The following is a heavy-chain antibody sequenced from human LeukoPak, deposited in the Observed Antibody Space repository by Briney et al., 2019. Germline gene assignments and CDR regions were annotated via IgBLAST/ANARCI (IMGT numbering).Heavy chain of an antibody. Sequence: SETLSLTCTVSGGSLSSYYWSWIRQPPGKGLEWVGDIYYSGSTSYNPSLKSRVTISVDTSKNQFSLKLSSVTAADTAVYYCARGSAAEGSDWFDPWGQGTLVSVSS. J-gene: IGHJ5*02. CDR1: GGSLSSYY. V-gene: IGHV4-59*01. CDR2: IYYSGST. D-gene: IGHD6-13*01. CDR3: ARGSAAEGSDWFDP.